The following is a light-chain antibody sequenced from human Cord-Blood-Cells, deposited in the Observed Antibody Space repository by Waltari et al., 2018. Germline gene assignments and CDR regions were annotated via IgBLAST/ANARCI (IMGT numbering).Light chain of an antibody. V-gene: IGKV1-39*01. Sequence: DIQMTQSPSSLSASVGDRVTITCRASQSISSYVNWYQQKPGKAPKLPIYAASSLQSGVPSRFSGSGSGTDFTLTISSLQPEDFATYYCQQSYSTPLTFGGGTKVEIK. CDR3: QQSYSTPLT. CDR2: AAS. J-gene: IGKJ4*01. CDR1: QSISSY.